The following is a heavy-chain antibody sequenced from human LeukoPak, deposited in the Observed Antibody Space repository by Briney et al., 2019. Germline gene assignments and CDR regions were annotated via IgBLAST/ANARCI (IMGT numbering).Heavy chain of an antibody. Sequence: PGGSLRLSCVASGFIFNNYAMNWVRQAPGKGLEWVSGISGLGGSAYYAASVKGRFIISRDNSGNTLVFQLTNLRVEDTAVYYCARRGGSSWSSFDYWGHGTLVTVSS. J-gene: IGHJ4*01. CDR1: GFIFNNYA. V-gene: IGHV3-23*01. D-gene: IGHD6-13*01. CDR2: ISGLGGSA. CDR3: ARRGGSSWSSFDY.